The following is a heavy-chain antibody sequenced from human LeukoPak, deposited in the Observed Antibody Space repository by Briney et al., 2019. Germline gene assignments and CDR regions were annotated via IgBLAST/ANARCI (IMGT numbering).Heavy chain of an antibody. Sequence: PSETLSLTCTVSGGSISSYYWSGIRQPPGKGVVGSGYIYYSGSTNYNPPLKTRVTISVDTSNHQFSLKLISVTAADAPVYHCARVNRSGGVPYNCFDPWGQGTLVTVSS. CDR2: IYYSGST. CDR1: GGSISSYY. CDR3: ARVNRSGGVPYNCFDP. J-gene: IGHJ5*02. D-gene: IGHD2-15*01. V-gene: IGHV4-59*12.